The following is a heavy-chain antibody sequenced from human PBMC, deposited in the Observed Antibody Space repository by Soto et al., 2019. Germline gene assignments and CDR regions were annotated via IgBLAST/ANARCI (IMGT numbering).Heavy chain of an antibody. D-gene: IGHD3-3*01. J-gene: IGHJ4*02. CDR2: IYWDDDK. CDR1: GFSLTGSGVG. Sequence: QITLKESGPPLVKPTQTLTLTCTFSGFSLTGSGVGVGWIRQPPGKALEWLALIYWDDDKRYSPSLKSRLTITKDTSKNQVALTVTNMDPVDTATYYCARFLWSDTSLYYFDYWGQATLVTVSS. V-gene: IGHV2-5*02. CDR3: ARFLWSDTSLYYFDY.